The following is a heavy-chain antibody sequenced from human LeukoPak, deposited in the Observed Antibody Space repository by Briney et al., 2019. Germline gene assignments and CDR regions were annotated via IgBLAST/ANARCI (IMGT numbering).Heavy chain of an antibody. V-gene: IGHV4-59*01. J-gene: IGHJ5*02. CDR3: ARDRGVPAAINWFDP. Sequence: SETLSLTCTVSGGSISSYYWGWIRQPPGKGLEWIGYIYYSGSTNYNPSLKSRVTISVDTSKNQFSLKLSSVTAADTAVYYCARDRGVPAAINWFDPWGQGTLVTVSS. CDR2: IYYSGST. D-gene: IGHD2-2*01. CDR1: GGSISSYY.